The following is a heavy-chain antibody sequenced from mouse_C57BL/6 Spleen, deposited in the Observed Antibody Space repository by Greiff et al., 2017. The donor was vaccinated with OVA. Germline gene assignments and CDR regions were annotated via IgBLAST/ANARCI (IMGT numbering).Heavy chain of an antibody. D-gene: IGHD4-1*01. V-gene: IGHV1-55*01. J-gene: IGHJ1*03. Sequence: QVQLQQPGAELVKPGASVKMSCKASGYTFTSYWITWVKQRPGQGLEWIGDIYPGSGSTNYNEKFKSKATLTVDTSSSTAYMQLSSLTSEDSAVYYCEKRGGGLTYWYFDVWGTGTTVTVSS. CDR3: EKRGGGLTYWYFDV. CDR1: GYTFTSYW. CDR2: IYPGSGST.